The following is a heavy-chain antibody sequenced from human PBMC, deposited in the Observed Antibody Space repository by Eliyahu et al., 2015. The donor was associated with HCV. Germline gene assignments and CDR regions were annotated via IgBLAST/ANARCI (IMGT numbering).Heavy chain of an antibody. J-gene: IGHJ5*02. CDR3: ARSPGAYGYDGKWLDP. Sequence: QVQLVQSGTEVKKPGASVRXXCKASGYTFXGXYLHWVRQAPGQGLDWMGWXNPNSGGANYAQNFQGRVTMTSDXSISAAYMELRGLRSDDTAVYYCARSPGAYGYDGKWLDPWGQGTLVTVSS. D-gene: IGHD5-18*01. CDR2: XNPNSGGA. V-gene: IGHV1-2*02. CDR1: GYTFXGXY.